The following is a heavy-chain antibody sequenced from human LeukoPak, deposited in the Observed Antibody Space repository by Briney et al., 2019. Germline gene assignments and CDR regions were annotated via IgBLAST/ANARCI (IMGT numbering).Heavy chain of an antibody. CDR2: INWNSDSI. D-gene: IGHD6-13*01. CDR1: GFTFDDYA. V-gene: IGHV3-9*03. J-gene: IGHJ4*02. CDR3: AKEGSSWSTFDY. Sequence: QTGGSLRLSCAVSGFTFDDYAMHWVRQVPGKGLEWVSGINWNSDSIGYADSVKGRFTTSRDSAKNSLYLQMNSLRAEDMALYYCAKEGSSWSTFDYWGQGTLVTVSS.